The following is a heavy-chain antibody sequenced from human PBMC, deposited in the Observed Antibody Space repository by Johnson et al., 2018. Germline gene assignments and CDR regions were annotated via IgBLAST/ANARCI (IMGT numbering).Heavy chain of an antibody. Sequence: QVQLVESGGGVVQXGRSXRLXCAASGFPFRSFGMHWVRQAPGKGLEWVAMISYDGTKKKNADSVKGGFSISRDNSKNTLYLEMNSLRPEDTAVYFCAKDGLDGSGYPEGSDIWGLGTMVTVSS. CDR2: ISYDGTKK. D-gene: IGHD3-22*01. CDR3: AKDGLDGSGYPEGSDI. V-gene: IGHV3-30*18. CDR1: GFPFRSFG. J-gene: IGHJ3*02.